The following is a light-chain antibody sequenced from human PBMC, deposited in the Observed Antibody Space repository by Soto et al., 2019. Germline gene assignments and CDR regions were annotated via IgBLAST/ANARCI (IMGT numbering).Light chain of an antibody. CDR1: SSDVGGYNY. CDR3: SSYTSSRTLV. J-gene: IGLJ2*01. Sequence: QSVLTQPASVSGSPGQSITISCTGTSSDVGGYNYVSWYQQHPGKAPKLMIYEVSYRPSGVSNRFSGSKSGNTASLTISGRQAEDEADYHCSSYTSSRTLVFGGGTKVTVL. V-gene: IGLV2-14*01. CDR2: EVS.